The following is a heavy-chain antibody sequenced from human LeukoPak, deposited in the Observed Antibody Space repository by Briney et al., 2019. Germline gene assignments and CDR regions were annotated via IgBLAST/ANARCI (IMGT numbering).Heavy chain of an antibody. D-gene: IGHD3-10*01. CDR2: ISDSGGST. Sequence: PGGSLRLSCAASGFTFGSYAMSWVRQAPGKGLEWVSAISDSGGSTYYADSVKGRVTISRDNSKNTLYLQMSSLRGEDTAVYSCAEGAQWFGDPFDYWGQGTLVTVSS. CDR1: GFTFGSYA. J-gene: IGHJ4*02. V-gene: IGHV3-23*01. CDR3: AEGAQWFGDPFDY.